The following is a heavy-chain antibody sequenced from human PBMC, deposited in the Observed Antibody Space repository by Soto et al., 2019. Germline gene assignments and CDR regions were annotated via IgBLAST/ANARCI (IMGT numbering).Heavy chain of an antibody. D-gene: IGHD5-18*01. CDR3: ARVDTAMVNYYYYYGMDV. J-gene: IGHJ6*02. Sequence: ASVKVSCKASGYTFTSYYMHWVRQAPGQGLEWMGMINPSGGSTSYAQKFQGRVTMTRDTSTSTVYMELSSLRSEDTAVYYCARVDTAMVNYYYYYGMDVWGQGTTVTVSS. V-gene: IGHV1-46*01. CDR1: GYTFTSYY. CDR2: INPSGGST.